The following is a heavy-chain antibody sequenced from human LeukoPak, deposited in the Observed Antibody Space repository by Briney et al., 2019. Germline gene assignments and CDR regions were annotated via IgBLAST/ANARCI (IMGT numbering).Heavy chain of an antibody. V-gene: IGHV3-48*02. Sequence: TGGSLRLSCAASGFTFSSYAMSWVRQAPGKGLEWVSYISSSSSTIYYADSVKGRFTISRDNAKNSLYLQMNSLRDEDTAVYYCAREVAGTGNNWFDPWGQGTLVTVSS. CDR3: AREVAGTGNNWFDP. J-gene: IGHJ5*02. CDR2: ISSSSSTI. D-gene: IGHD6-19*01. CDR1: GFTFSSYA.